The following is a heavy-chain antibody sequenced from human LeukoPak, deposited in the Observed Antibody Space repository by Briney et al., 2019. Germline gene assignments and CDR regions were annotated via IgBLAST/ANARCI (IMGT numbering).Heavy chain of an antibody. CDR2: INPNSGGT. V-gene: IGHV1-2*02. CDR1: GYTFTGYY. D-gene: IGHD2-15*01. CDR3: ARAWGYCSGGSCYSREGSYYYYYMDV. J-gene: IGHJ6*03. Sequence: GASVKVSCKASGYTFTGYYMHWVRQAPGQGLEWMGWINPNSGGTNYAQKFQGRVTMTRDTSISTAYMELSRLRSDDTAVYYCARAWGYCSGGSCYSREGSYYYYYMDVWGKGTTVTISS.